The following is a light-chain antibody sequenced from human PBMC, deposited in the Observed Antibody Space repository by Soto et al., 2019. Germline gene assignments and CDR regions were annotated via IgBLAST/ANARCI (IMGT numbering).Light chain of an antibody. J-gene: IGKJ1*01. CDR2: GAS. CDR3: QQYENWPRT. CDR1: QSVSTK. V-gene: IGKV3-15*01. Sequence: EIVMTQSPATLSVSPGERVTLSCRASQSVSTKLAWFQQKPGQAPRLLIYGASTRATGIPARFSGSGSGTEFTLTISSLQSEDFAVYYCQQYENWPRTFGQGT.